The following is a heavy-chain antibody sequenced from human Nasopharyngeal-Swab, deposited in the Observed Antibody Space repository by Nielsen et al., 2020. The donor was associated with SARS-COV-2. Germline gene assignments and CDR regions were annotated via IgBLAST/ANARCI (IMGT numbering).Heavy chain of an antibody. D-gene: IGHD6-13*01. CDR2: INHSGST. V-gene: IGHV4-34*01. CDR1: GGSFSGYY. J-gene: IGHJ6*02. Sequence: SETLSLTCAVYGGSFSGYYWSWIRQPPGKGLGWIGEINHSGSTNYNPSLKSRIAISVDASKNHFSLRLSSVTAADTAVYYCARVSGSSRLYYYYGMDVWGQGTTVTISS. CDR3: ARVSGSSRLYYYYGMDV.